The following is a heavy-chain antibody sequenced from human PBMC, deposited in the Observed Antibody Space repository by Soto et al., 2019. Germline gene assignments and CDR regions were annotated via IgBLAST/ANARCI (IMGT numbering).Heavy chain of an antibody. D-gene: IGHD3-10*01. V-gene: IGHV3-23*01. Sequence: EVQLLESGGGLVQPGGSLRLSCAASGFTFSSYAMSWVRQAPGKGLEWVSAICGSGGSTYYADSVKGRFTISRDNSKNTLYLQMNSLRAEDTAVYYCATEGRGSGSYLLDWLDPWGQGTLVTVSS. CDR3: ATEGRGSGSYLLDWLDP. CDR2: ICGSGGST. CDR1: GFTFSSYA. J-gene: IGHJ5*02.